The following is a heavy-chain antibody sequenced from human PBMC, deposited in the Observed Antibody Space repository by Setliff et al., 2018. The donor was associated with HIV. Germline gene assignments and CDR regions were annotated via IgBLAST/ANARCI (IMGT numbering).Heavy chain of an antibody. D-gene: IGHD3-16*01. CDR3: GRVRQALYYIDV. V-gene: IGHV3-74*01. CDR1: GFFFSSYW. J-gene: IGHJ6*03. Sequence: PGGSLRLSCAASGFFFSSYWMHWVRQVPGKGLVWVSSISSDESSTNYADSVKGRFTVSRDNAKNTLYLQMNSLRAEDTGVYYCGRVRQALYYIDVWGQGTTVTVSS. CDR2: ISSDESST.